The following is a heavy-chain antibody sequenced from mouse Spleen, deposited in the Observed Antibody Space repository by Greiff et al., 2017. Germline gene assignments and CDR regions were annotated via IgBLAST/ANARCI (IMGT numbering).Heavy chain of an antibody. J-gene: IGHJ3*01. V-gene: IGHV1-55*01. Sequence: QVQLQQPGAELVKPGASVKMSCKASGYTFTSYWITWVKQRPGQGLEWIGDIYPGSGSTNYNEKFKSKATLTVDTSSSTAYMQLSSLTSEDSAVYYCARRYGFDYQAWFAYWGQGTLVTVSA. CDR1: GYTFTSYW. D-gene: IGHD2-4*01. CDR2: IYPGSGST. CDR3: ARRYGFDYQAWFAY.